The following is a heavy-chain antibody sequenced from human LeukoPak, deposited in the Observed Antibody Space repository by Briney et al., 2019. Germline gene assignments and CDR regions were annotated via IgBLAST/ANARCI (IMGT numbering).Heavy chain of an antibody. V-gene: IGHV3-33*01. CDR1: GFSFSSYG. D-gene: IGHD3-16*01. CDR3: GRDPGTSSYYFAS. CDR2: MWYDGSKQ. Sequence: PGGSLKLSCAAYGFSFSSYGFHWVRQAPGKGLEWVAVMWYDGSKQYYADSVKGRFTISRDNSKNALYLQMNSLRVEDTSLYYCGRDPGTSSYYFASGGQGTLVTVSS. J-gene: IGHJ4*02.